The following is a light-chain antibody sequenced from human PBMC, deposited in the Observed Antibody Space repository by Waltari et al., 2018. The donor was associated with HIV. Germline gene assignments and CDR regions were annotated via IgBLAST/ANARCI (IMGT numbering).Light chain of an antibody. CDR1: RSNIGSTF. Sequence: QSVLTQPPSASGAPGQRVTIPCSGSRSNIGSTFVYWYQQLPGTAPKLLIYRNNQRPSGVPDRFSGSKSGTSASLAISGLRSEDEADYYCAAWTDSRYVVFGGGTKLTVL. J-gene: IGLJ2*01. CDR2: RNN. V-gene: IGLV1-47*01. CDR3: AAWTDSRYVV.